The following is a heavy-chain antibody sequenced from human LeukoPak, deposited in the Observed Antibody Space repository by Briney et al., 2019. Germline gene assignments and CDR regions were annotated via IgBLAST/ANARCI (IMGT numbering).Heavy chain of an antibody. J-gene: IGHJ4*02. CDR1: GDSIRSGDAY. CDR2: IYYVGSP. Sequence: PSETLSLTCSVSGDSIRSGDAYWGWIRQSPLKGLEWIASIYYVGSPHSNPSLNSRRVTMSVDTAKNQFSLKLPSVTAADTAVYYCARHAVEGKWLQFYYFNYWGQGSLVTVSS. V-gene: IGHV4-39*01. D-gene: IGHD5-24*01. CDR3: ARHAVEGKWLQFYYFNY.